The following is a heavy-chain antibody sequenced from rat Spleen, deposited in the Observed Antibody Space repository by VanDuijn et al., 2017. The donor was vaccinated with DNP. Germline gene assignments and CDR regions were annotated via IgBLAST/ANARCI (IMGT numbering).Heavy chain of an antibody. D-gene: IGHD1-4*01. CDR3: ARWTRYFDY. V-gene: IGHV3-1*01. CDR2: ISYSGST. Sequence: EVQLQESGPGLVKPSQSLSLTCSVTGYAITSNHWGWLRKFPGNKMEWIGHISYSGSTNYNPSLKSRISITRDTSKNQFFLQLNSVTPEDTATYYCARWTRYFDYWGQGVMVTVSS. CDR1: GYAITSNH. J-gene: IGHJ2*01.